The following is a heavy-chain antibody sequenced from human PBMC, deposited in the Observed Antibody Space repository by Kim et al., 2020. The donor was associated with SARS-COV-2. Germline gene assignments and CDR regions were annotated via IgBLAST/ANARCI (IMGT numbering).Heavy chain of an antibody. D-gene: IGHD1-1*01. V-gene: IGHV3-33*01. CDR2: IWHDGSDK. CDR1: GFTFSKYG. CDR3: ARNDETYCLDS. J-gene: IGHJ4*02. Sequence: GGSLRLSCAASGFTFSKYGMHWVRQAPGKGLEWVTIIWHDGSDKYYADSVKGRFTISRDNLKNMLFLQLNSLRAEDTAVYYCARNDETYCLDSWGQGTLV.